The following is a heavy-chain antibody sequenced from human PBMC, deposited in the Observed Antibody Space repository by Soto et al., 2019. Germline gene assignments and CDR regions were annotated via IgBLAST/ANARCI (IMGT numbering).Heavy chain of an antibody. D-gene: IGHD5-12*01. CDR1: RSCFSPSY. CDR3: ERVFGPNQRAYSGYAL. CDR2: VIQSGNT. Sequence: SVTLCIISSLHRSCFSPSYWSWIRQAPGKGLEWIGDVIQSGNTDYNPSLRSRVTISVDTSKNQFSLRLSSVTAADTGVYYCERVFGPNQRAYSGYALWGQG. J-gene: IGHJ1*01. V-gene: IGHV4-34*12.